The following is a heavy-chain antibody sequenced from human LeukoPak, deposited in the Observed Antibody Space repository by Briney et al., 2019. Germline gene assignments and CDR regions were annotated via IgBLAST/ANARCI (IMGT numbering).Heavy chain of an antibody. Sequence: ASVKVSCKASGYTFTGYYMHWVRQAPGQGLEWMGWINPNSDGTNYAQKFQGRVTMTRDTSISTAYMELSRLRSDDTAVYYCARIFHLDIVVVPAATPFDYWGQGTLVTVSS. D-gene: IGHD2-2*03. CDR2: INPNSDGT. CDR3: ARIFHLDIVVVPAATPFDY. V-gene: IGHV1-2*02. J-gene: IGHJ4*02. CDR1: GYTFTGYY.